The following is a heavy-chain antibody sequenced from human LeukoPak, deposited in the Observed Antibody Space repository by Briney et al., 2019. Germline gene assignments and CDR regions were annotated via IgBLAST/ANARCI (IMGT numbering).Heavy chain of an antibody. J-gene: IGHJ6*03. CDR2: INHSGST. D-gene: IGHD6-6*01. CDR3: ARLSIAARRVFYYYYYMDV. CDR1: GGSFSGYY. Sequence: SETLSLTCAVYGGSFSGYYWSWIRQPPGKGLEWIGEINHSGSTNYNPSLKSRVTISVDTSKNQFSLKLSSVTAADTAVYYCARLSIAARRVFYYYYYMDVWGKGTTVTVSS. V-gene: IGHV4-34*01.